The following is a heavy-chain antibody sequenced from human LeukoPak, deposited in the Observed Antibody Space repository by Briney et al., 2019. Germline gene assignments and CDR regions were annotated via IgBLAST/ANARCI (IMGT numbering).Heavy chain of an antibody. V-gene: IGHV4-59*08. Sequence: PSETLSLTCTVTDGSINNYYWNWLRQPPGKGLEWIGYICDNGSTNYNASLKSRITMSVDTSKNQFSLKLSSVTAADTAVCYCARLKWGTTSWFDPWGQGTLVTVAS. CDR3: ARLKWGTTSWFDP. CDR1: DGSINNYY. CDR2: ICDNGST. D-gene: IGHD1-1*01. J-gene: IGHJ5*01.